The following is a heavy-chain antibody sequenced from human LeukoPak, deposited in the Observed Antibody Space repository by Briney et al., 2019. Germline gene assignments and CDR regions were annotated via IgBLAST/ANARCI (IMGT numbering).Heavy chain of an antibody. V-gene: IGHV4-59*11. CDR2: IYYSGST. J-gene: IGHJ4*02. CDR3: ARGGGVTYYDSTGYLWYFDY. CDR1: GGSISSHY. Sequence: SETLSLTCTVSGGSISSHYWSWIRQPPGKGLEWIGYIYYSGSTKFSPSLKSRVTISVDTSKNQFSLKLSSVTAADTAVYYCARGGGVTYYDSTGYLWYFDYWGQGTLVTVSS. D-gene: IGHD3-22*01.